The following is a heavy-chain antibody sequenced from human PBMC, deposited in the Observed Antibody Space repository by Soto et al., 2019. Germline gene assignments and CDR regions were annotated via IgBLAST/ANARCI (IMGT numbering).Heavy chain of an antibody. D-gene: IGHD3-22*01. CDR3: ARHPYYYDSSGYYYNWFDP. CDR2: IDPSDSYT. V-gene: IGHV5-10-1*01. CDR1: GYSFTSYW. J-gene: IGHJ5*02. Sequence: GESLKISCKGSGYSFTSYWISWVRQMPGKGLEWMGRIDPSDSYTNYSPSFQGHVTISADKSISTAYLQWSSLKASDTAMYYCARHPYYYDSSGYYYNWFDPWGQGTLVTVSS.